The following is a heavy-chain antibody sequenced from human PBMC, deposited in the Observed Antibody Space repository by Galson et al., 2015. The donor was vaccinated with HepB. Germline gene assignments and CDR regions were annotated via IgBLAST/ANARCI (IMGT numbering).Heavy chain of an antibody. D-gene: IGHD6-19*01. V-gene: IGHV5-51*03. CDR1: GYTFTTYW. J-gene: IGHJ3*02. CDR3: ARSIAVAGSTRAFDI. Sequence: QSGAEVKKPGESLKISCEGSGYTFTTYWIAWVRQMPGKGLEWMGTIYPGDSDTRCSPSFQGQVTISADKSISTAYLQWSSLKASDTAMYYCARSIAVAGSTRAFDIWGQGTMITVSS. CDR2: IYPGDSDT.